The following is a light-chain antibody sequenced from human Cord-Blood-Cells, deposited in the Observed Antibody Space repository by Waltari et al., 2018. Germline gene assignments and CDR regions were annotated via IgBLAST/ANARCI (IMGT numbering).Light chain of an antibody. V-gene: IGLV1-47*01. CDR1: SSNIGSNY. CDR2: RHN. J-gene: IGLJ2*01. CDR3: AAWDDSLSGGV. Sequence: QSVLTQPPSASGTPGQRVTISCSGSSSNIGSNYVHWYQPLPGTAPKLLIYRHNQRPSGVPDRFSGAKSGTSASLAISGLRSEDEADYYCAAWDDSLSGGVFGGGTKLTVL.